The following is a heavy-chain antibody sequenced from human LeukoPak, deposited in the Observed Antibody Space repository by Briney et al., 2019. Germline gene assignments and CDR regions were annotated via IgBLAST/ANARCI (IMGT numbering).Heavy chain of an antibody. Sequence: ASVKVSCKASGYTFTSYGISWVRQAPGQGLEWMGRISAYNGNTNYAQKLHGGVTMTTDTSTSTAYMELRSLRSDDTAVYYCARDKPVPYGVVVAATNDYWGQGTLVTVSS. CDR2: ISAYNGNT. CDR3: ARDKPVPYGVVVAATNDY. V-gene: IGHV1-18*04. D-gene: IGHD2-15*01. J-gene: IGHJ4*02. CDR1: GYTFTSYG.